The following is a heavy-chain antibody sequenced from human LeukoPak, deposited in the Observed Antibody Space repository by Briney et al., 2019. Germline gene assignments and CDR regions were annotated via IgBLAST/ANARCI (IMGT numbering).Heavy chain of an antibody. CDR1: GFTFSNHW. Sequence: GGSLRLSCAASGFTFSNHWMSWVRQAPGKGLERVANIKQDESEKHYVDSVKGRFTISRDNTKNSLYLQMNRLRAEDTAVYYCATRPSSDYYLAVFDYWGQGTVVAVSS. CDR2: IKQDESEK. V-gene: IGHV3-7*01. D-gene: IGHD3-22*01. J-gene: IGHJ4*02. CDR3: ATRPSSDYYLAVFDY.